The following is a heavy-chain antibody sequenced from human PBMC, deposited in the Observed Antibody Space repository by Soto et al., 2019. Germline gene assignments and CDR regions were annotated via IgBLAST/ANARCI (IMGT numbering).Heavy chain of an antibody. CDR3: ASGRGYSYGSFDY. J-gene: IGHJ4*02. Sequence: SGTPFLTCTVSGGSIHNYFRRWVPEPPGKGLEWIGYIYYSGSTNYNPSLKSRVTISVDTSKNQFSLKLSSVTAADTAMYYCASGRGYSYGSFDYWGQGTLVTVSS. CDR1: GGSIHNYF. D-gene: IGHD5-18*01. CDR2: IYYSGST. V-gene: IGHV4-59*01.